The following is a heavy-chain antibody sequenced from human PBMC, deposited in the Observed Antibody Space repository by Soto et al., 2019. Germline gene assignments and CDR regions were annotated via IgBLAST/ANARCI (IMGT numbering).Heavy chain of an antibody. CDR1: GGSISSGGYY. J-gene: IGHJ4*02. D-gene: IGHD3-10*01. CDR2: IYYSGST. Sequence: QVQLQESGPGLVKPSQTLSLTCTVSGGSISSGGYYWSWIRQHPGKGLEWIGYIYYSGSTYYNPYLKSRVTISVDTSKNQFSLKLSSVTAADTAVYYCARAPPGGDYGSGSHHLHFDYWGQGTLVTVSS. CDR3: ARAPPGGDYGSGSHHLHFDY. V-gene: IGHV4-31*03.